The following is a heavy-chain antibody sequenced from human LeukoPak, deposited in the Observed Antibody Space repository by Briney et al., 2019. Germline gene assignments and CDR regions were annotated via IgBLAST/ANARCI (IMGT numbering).Heavy chain of an antibody. CDR2: ISFSGGST. CDR1: GFTFSGSA. V-gene: IGHV3-23*01. CDR3: AKGGSTVTTEDVVDY. D-gene: IGHD4-17*01. Sequence: GGSLRLSCAASGFTFSGSAMSWVRQAPGKGLEWVSLISFSGGSTYYADSVKGRFTVSRDNSNNTLSLQMDSLRVEDTAVYYCAKGGSTVTTEDVVDYWGQGTLVTVSS. J-gene: IGHJ4*02.